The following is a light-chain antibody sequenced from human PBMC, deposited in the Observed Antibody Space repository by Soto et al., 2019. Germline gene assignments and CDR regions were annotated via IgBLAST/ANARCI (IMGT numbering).Light chain of an antibody. Sequence: EIVLTQSPGTLSLSPGERGPLSCRASQSVTSSYLAWYQLKPGQAPRLLIYGASSRATGIPDRFSGSGSGTDFTLTISRLDPEDFAVYFCQQYGSSPRTFGQGTKV. J-gene: IGKJ1*01. CDR3: QQYGSSPRT. V-gene: IGKV3-20*01. CDR1: QSVTSSY. CDR2: GAS.